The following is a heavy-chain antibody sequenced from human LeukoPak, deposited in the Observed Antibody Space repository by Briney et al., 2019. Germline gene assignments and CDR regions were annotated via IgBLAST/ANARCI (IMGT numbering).Heavy chain of an antibody. D-gene: IGHD3-22*01. J-gene: IGHJ4*02. CDR3: ARDPREYYYDSSGYLDY. Sequence: PGGSLRLSCAASGFTFSNSAMHWVRQAPGKGLEWVSSISSSSSYIYYADSVKGRFTISRDNAKNSLYLQMNSLRAEDTAVYYCARDPREYYYDSSGYLDYWGQGTLVTVSS. CDR1: GFTFSNSA. CDR2: ISSSSSYI. V-gene: IGHV3-21*01.